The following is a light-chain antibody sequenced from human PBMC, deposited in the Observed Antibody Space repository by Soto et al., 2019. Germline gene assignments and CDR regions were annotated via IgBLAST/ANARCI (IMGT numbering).Light chain of an antibody. V-gene: IGLV2-8*01. J-gene: IGLJ2*01. Sequence: QSALTQPASVSGSPGQSITISCTGISSDLGGYKPVSWYKQHPGKAPKLVIYEVTRRPSDVPDRFSGSKSGNTASLTVSGLQTEDEADYYCSSSAGSSTLFGGGTKLTVL. CDR2: EVT. CDR3: SSSAGSSTL. CDR1: SSDLGGYKP.